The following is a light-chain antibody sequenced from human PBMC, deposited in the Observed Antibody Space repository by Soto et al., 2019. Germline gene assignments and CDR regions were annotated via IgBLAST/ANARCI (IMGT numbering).Light chain of an antibody. CDR2: RAS. CDR1: RSISSN. Sequence: ELIMTQSPATLSVSPGEGATLSCRASRSISSNLAWYQQKPGQTPRLLIYRASTRATGIPARFSGSESGTEFTLTISSLQSEDSAVYYCQQYDNWPRTFGPGTKVDIK. CDR3: QQYDNWPRT. V-gene: IGKV3-15*01. J-gene: IGKJ1*01.